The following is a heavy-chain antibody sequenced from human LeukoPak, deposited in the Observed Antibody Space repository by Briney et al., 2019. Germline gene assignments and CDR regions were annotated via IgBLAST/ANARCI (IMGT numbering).Heavy chain of an antibody. J-gene: IGHJ4*02. V-gene: IGHV3-53*01. Sequence: GGSLRLSCAASGFTVSSNYMSWVRQAPGKGLEWVSVIYSGGSTYYADSVKGRFTISRDNSKNTLYLQMNSLRAEDTAVYYCAVESSGSYGKYYWGQGSLVPVSS. CDR1: GFTVSSNY. D-gene: IGHD3-22*01. CDR2: IYSGGST. CDR3: AVESSGSYGKYY.